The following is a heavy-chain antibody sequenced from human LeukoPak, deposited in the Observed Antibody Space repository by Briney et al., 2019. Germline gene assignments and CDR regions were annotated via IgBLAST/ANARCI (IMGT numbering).Heavy chain of an antibody. Sequence: PSETLSLTCTVSGGPISSSTYYWGWIRQPPGKGLEWIGSINYSGSTFYNPSLKSRVTISVDTSKNQFSLILSSVTAADTAVYFCARARLSIVRGITNFDYWGQGTVVTVSS. CDR2: INYSGST. D-gene: IGHD3-10*01. CDR3: ARARLSIVRGITNFDY. CDR1: GGPISSSTYY. J-gene: IGHJ4*02. V-gene: IGHV4-39*01.